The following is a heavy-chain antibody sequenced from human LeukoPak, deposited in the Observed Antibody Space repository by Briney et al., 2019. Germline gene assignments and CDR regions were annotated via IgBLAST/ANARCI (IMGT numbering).Heavy chain of an antibody. CDR3: ARHAQDYGDYEYYFDY. D-gene: IGHD4-17*01. V-gene: IGHV5-51*01. J-gene: IGHJ4*02. CDR2: IYPGDSDT. Sequence: GESLKISCKGSGYSFTSYWIGWVRQMPGKGLEWMGIIYPGDSDTRYSPSFQGQVTISADKSISTAYLQWSSLKATDTVMYYCARHAQDYGDYEYYFDYWGQGTLVTVSS. CDR1: GYSFTSYW.